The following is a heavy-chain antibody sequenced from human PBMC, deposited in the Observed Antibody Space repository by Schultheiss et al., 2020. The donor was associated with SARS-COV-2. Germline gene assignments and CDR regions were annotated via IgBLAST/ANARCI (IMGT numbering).Heavy chain of an antibody. V-gene: IGHV3-23*01. CDR3: ATFHLLYGGGAEYFQH. CDR2: ISGSGGST. D-gene: IGHD4-23*01. J-gene: IGHJ1*01. CDR1: GFTFSSYA. Sequence: GGSLRLSCAASGFTFSSYAMSWVRQAPGKGLEWVSAISGSGGSTYYADSVKGRFTISRDNSKNTLYLQMNSLRAEDTAVYYCATFHLLYGGGAEYFQHWGQGTLVTVSS.